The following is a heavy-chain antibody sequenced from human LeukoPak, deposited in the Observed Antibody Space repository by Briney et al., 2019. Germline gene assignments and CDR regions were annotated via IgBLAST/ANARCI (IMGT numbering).Heavy chain of an antibody. CDR2: MKSNNGHT. CDR3: ARGPPNWGMVGY. D-gene: IGHD7-27*01. J-gene: IGHJ4*02. CDR1: GYTFASFD. V-gene: IGHV1-8*01. Sequence: ASVTVSCKASGYTFASFDFNWVRQATGQGLEWMGWMKSNNGHTGYAQKFQGRVTMTRDTSISTAYMELSSLTFEDTAVYYCARGPPNWGMVGYWGQGTLVTVSS.